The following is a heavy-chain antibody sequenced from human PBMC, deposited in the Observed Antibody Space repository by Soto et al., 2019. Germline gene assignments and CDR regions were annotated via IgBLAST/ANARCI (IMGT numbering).Heavy chain of an antibody. V-gene: IGHV3-23*01. D-gene: IGHD6-13*01. J-gene: IGHJ6*03. CDR2: ISGSGGST. CDR3: AKDGSAAGGYYYYYYMDV. CDR1: GFTFSSYA. Sequence: PGGSLRLSCAASGFTFSSYAMSCVLQAPGKGLEWVSAISGSGGSTYYADSVKGRFTISRDNSKNTLYLQMNSLRAEDTAVYYCAKDGSAAGGYYYYYYMDVWGKGTTVTVS.